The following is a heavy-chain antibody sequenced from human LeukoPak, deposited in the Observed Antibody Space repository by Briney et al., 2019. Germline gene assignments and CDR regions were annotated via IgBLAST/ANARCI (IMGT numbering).Heavy chain of an antibody. J-gene: IGHJ4*02. CDR1: GFTFTSST. CDR2: IVVGSGNT. V-gene: IGHV1-58*01. D-gene: IGHD4-17*01. Sequence: GASVKVSCKASGFTFTSSTVQWVRQARGQRLEWIGWIVVGSGNTNYAQKFQERVTITRDMSTSTAYMELSSPRSEDTAVYYCAAVGDYGDYFDYWGQGTLVTVSS. CDR3: AAVGDYGDYFDY.